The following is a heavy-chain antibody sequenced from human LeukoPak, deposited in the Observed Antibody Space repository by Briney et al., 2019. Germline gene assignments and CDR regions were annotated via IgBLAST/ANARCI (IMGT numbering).Heavy chain of an antibody. CDR3: ALLRLRFGQAPIDY. Sequence: PSETLSLTCTLSGGSINNYYWSWIRQPPGKGLEWIGEINHSGSTNYNPSLKSRVTISVDTSKNQFSLKLSSVTAADTAVYYCALLRLRFGQAPIDYWGQGTLVTVSS. D-gene: IGHD5-12*01. CDR1: GGSINNYY. J-gene: IGHJ4*02. V-gene: IGHV4-34*01. CDR2: INHSGST.